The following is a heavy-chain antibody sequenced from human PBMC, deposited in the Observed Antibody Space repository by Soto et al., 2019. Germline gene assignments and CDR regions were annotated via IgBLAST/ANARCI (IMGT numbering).Heavy chain of an antibody. V-gene: IGHV1-8*01. D-gene: IGHD3-3*01. J-gene: IGHJ6*02. CDR1: GYTFTSYD. Sequence: ASVKVSCKASGYTFTSYDINWVRQATGQGLEWMGWMNPNSGNTGYAQKFQGRVTMTTDTSTSTAYMELRSLRSDDTAVYYCARESSSGFLDVWGQGTTVTVSS. CDR3: ARESSSGFLDV. CDR2: MNPNSGNT.